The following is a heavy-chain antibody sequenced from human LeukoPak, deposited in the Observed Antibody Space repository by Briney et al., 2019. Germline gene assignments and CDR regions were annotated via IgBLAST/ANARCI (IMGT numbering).Heavy chain of an antibody. CDR3: VRGGGSCCRFDY. D-gene: IGHD2-15*01. CDR1: GGSISSNY. J-gene: IGHJ4*02. V-gene: IGHV4-59*08. Sequence: PSETLSLTCTVSGGSISSNYWSWVRQPPGKGLEWIGYIFYTGSTNYNPSLKSRVTISVDTSKNQFSLKLSSVTAADTAVYYCVRGGGSCCRFDYWGQGTLVTVSS. CDR2: IFYTGST.